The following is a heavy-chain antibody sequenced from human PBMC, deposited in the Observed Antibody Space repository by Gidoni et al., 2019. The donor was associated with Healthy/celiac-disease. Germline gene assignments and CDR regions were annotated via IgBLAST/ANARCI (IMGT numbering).Heavy chain of an antibody. D-gene: IGHD5-12*01. J-gene: IGHJ4*02. V-gene: IGHV3-23*01. CDR1: GFTFSSYA. Sequence: EVQLLESGGGLVQPGGSLRISCAASGFTFSSYAMSWVRQAPGKGLECVSAISGSGGSTYYADSVKGRFTISRDNSKNTLYLQMNSLRAEDTAVYYCATYIGTQMATIPGLFDYWGQGTLVTVSS. CDR2: ISGSGGST. CDR3: ATYIGTQMATIPGLFDY.